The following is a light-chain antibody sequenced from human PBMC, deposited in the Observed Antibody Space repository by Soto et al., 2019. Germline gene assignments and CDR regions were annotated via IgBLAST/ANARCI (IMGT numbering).Light chain of an antibody. CDR3: CSYTGSSTLVV. J-gene: IGLJ2*01. CDR1: SSDVGAYNY. Sequence: QAVVTQPASVSGSPGQSITISCTGTSSDVGAYNYVSWYQKHPGKAPKLMIYEVSNRPSGVSNRFSGSKSGNTASLTISGLQAEDEADYYCCSYTGSSTLVVFGGGTKLTVL. CDR2: EVS. V-gene: IGLV2-14*01.